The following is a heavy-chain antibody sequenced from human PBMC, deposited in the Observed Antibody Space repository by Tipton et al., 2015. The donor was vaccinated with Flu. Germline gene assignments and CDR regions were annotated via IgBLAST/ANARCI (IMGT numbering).Heavy chain of an antibody. CDR1: GFTFRSYA. CDR2: ISYDGSNK. J-gene: IGHJ4*02. V-gene: IGHV3-30-3*01. CDR3: ARGQDGYSVSDY. Sequence: SLRLSCAASGFTFRSYALHWVRQAPGKGLEWVAVISYDGSNKFYTDSVKGRFTISRDNSENTLYLQMDSLRVEDTAVYYCARGQDGYSVSDYWGQGTPVSVSS. D-gene: IGHD5-24*01.